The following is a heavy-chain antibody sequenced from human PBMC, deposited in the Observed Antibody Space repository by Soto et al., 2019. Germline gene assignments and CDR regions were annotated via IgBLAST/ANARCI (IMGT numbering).Heavy chain of an antibody. J-gene: IGHJ6*03. D-gene: IGHD6-13*01. Sequence: QVQLVQSGAEVKKPGASVKVSCKASGYTFTSYDINWVRQATGQGLEWMGWMNPNSGNTGYSQKVQGSVTMTRNPSISTAYMELSSLRSEDTAVYYCARAGAAASFGYYYYYYMDVWGKGTTVTVSS. CDR1: GYTFTSYD. CDR3: ARAGAAASFGYYYYYYMDV. V-gene: IGHV1-8*01. CDR2: MNPNSGNT.